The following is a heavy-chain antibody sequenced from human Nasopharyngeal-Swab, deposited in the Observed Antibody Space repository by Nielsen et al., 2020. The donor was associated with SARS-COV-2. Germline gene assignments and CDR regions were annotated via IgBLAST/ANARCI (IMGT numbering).Heavy chain of an antibody. Sequence: GESLKISCAASGFTFSSYWMHWVHQDPGKGLVWVSRVNNDGSNTNYADSVKGRFTISRDNAKNSLYLQMNSLRAEDTAVYYCARDPFPYYYDSSGSFDYWGQGTLVTVSS. V-gene: IGHV3-74*01. J-gene: IGHJ4*02. D-gene: IGHD3-22*01. CDR1: GFTFSSYW. CDR2: VNNDGSNT. CDR3: ARDPFPYYYDSSGSFDY.